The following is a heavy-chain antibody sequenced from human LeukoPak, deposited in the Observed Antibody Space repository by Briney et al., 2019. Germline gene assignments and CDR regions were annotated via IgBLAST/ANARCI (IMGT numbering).Heavy chain of an antibody. Sequence: SETLSLTCTVSGGSISSYYWSWIRQPPGEGLEWIGYIYTSGSTNYNPSLQSRVTISVGTSKNQFSLKLSSVTAADTAVYYCARHLGRTTIAAYWGQGTLVTVSS. J-gene: IGHJ4*02. CDR3: ARHLGRTTIAAY. D-gene: IGHD6-6*01. CDR1: GGSISSYY. CDR2: IYTSGST. V-gene: IGHV4-4*09.